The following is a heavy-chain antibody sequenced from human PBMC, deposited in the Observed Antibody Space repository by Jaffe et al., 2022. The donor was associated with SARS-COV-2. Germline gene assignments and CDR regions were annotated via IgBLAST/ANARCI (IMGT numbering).Heavy chain of an antibody. D-gene: IGHD3-10*01. Sequence: EVQLVESGGGVVKPGGSLRLSCAASGFTSSSYRMNWVRQAPGKGLEWVSSISSSGTYIHYADSLKGRFTISRDNTKNSLYLQMNSLRAEDTAVYYCARDRVGSMAYDYWGQGTLVTVSS. CDR1: GFTSSSYR. CDR2: ISSSGTYI. J-gene: IGHJ4*02. V-gene: IGHV3-21*02. CDR3: ARDRVGSMAYDY.